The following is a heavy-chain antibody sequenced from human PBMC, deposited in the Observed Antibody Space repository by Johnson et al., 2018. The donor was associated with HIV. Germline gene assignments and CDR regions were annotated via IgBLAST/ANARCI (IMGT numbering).Heavy chain of an antibody. V-gene: IGHV3-66*01. CDR1: GFTVSSNY. CDR3: ARRYCSSTSCYKGRAFDI. CDR2: IYSGGST. Sequence: VQLVESGGGVVRPGGSLRLSCAASGFTVSSNYMSWVRQAPGKGLEWVSVIYSGGSTYYADSVKGRFTISRDNSKNTLYLQMNSLRAEDTAVYYCARRYCSSTSCYKGRAFDIWGQGTMVTVSS. J-gene: IGHJ3*02. D-gene: IGHD2-2*02.